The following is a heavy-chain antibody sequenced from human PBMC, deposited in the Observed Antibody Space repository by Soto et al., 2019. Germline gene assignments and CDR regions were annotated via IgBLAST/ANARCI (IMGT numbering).Heavy chain of an antibody. D-gene: IGHD3-22*01. J-gene: IGHJ4*02. CDR1: GDSISSYY. V-gene: IGHV4-59*01. CDR2: IYYSGAT. CDR3: ASGYYFDY. Sequence: SENLSLTSTVSGDSISSYYWSWIRQPPGKGPEWIAYIYYSGATNYNPSLSSRVTISVDTSKNQVSLRLSSVTAADTAVYYCASGYYFDYLGQGTLVTVSS.